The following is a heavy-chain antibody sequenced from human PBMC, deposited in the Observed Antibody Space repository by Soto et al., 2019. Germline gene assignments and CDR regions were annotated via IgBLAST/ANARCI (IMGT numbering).Heavy chain of an antibody. J-gene: IGHJ4*02. V-gene: IGHV3-23*01. CDR2: ISGSGGST. D-gene: IGHD1-7*01. CDR1: GFTFSSYA. CDR3: AKWAGTPVKGFLDY. Sequence: GWSLRLSCAASGFTFSSYAMSWVRQAPGKGLEWVSGISGSGGSTYYADSVKGRFTISRDNSKNTLYLQMNSLRAEDTAVYYCAKWAGTPVKGFLDYWGQGTLVTVSS.